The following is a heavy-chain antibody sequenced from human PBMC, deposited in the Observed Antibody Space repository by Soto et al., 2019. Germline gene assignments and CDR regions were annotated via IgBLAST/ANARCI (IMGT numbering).Heavy chain of an antibody. D-gene: IGHD3-10*01. CDR1: GGTFRTYT. V-gene: IGHV1-2*02. Sequence: ASVKVSCKTSGGTFRTYTIDWVRQAPGQGLEWMGWINPNRDVTNYAQKLQGRVTITRDTSISTAYMELSRLRSDDTAVYYCARAPQRLWSYYFDYWGQGTLVTVSS. J-gene: IGHJ4*02. CDR2: INPNRDVT. CDR3: ARAPQRLWSYYFDY.